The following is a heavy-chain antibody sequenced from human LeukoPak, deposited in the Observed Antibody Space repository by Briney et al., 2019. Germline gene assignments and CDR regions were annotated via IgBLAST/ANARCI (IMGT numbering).Heavy chain of an antibody. CDR3: ARYEPRPPYYFDY. CDR2: INPSGGAT. J-gene: IGHJ4*02. D-gene: IGHD1-14*01. Sequence: ASVKVSCKASGYTFTTYYMHWVRQAPGQGLEWMGIINPSGGATSYAQKFQGRVTMTRDTSTSTVYMELSSLRSEDTAVYYCARYEPRPPYYFDYWGQGTLVTVSS. V-gene: IGHV1-46*01. CDR1: GYTFTTYY.